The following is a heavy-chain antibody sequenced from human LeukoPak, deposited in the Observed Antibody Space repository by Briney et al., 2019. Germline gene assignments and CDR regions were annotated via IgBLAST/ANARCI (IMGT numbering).Heavy chain of an antibody. CDR2: INWNGGST. Sequence: GGSLRLSCAASGFTFDDYGMSWVRQAPGKGLEWVSGINWNGGSTGYADSVKGRFTISRDNAKNSLYLQMNSLRAEDTAVYYCAKDREGYCSGGSCYPLDYWGQGTLVTVSS. J-gene: IGHJ4*02. D-gene: IGHD2-15*01. V-gene: IGHV3-20*04. CDR1: GFTFDDYG. CDR3: AKDREGYCSGGSCYPLDY.